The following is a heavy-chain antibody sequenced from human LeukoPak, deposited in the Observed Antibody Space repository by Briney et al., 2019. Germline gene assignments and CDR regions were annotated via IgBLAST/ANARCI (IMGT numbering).Heavy chain of an antibody. D-gene: IGHD3-10*02. CDR2: ISYDGSNK. CDR1: DFTFISYA. CDR3: AELGITMIGGV. V-gene: IGHV3-30*04. Sequence: QTGGSLRLSCAASDFTFISYAIHWVRQAPGKGLEWVAVISYDGSNKYYADSVKGRFTISRDNSKNSLYLQMNSLRAEDTAVYYCAELGITMIGGVWGKGTTVTISS. J-gene: IGHJ6*04.